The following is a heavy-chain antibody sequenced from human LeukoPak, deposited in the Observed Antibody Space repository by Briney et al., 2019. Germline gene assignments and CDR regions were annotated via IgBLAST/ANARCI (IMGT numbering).Heavy chain of an antibody. CDR2: INPNSGGT. CDR1: GYTFTGYY. J-gene: IGHJ5*02. CDR3: ARDWCSSTSCYEYWFDP. V-gene: IGHV1-2*02. D-gene: IGHD2-2*01. Sequence: ASVKVSCKASGYTFTGYYMHWVRQAPGQGLEWMGWINPNSGGTNYAQKSRGRVTMTRDTSISTAYMELSRLRSDDTAVYYCARDWCSSTSCYEYWFDPWGQGTLVTVSS.